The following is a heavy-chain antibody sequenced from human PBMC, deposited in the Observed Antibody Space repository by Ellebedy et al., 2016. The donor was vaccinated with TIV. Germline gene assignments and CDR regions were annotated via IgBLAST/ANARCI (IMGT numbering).Heavy chain of an antibody. CDR3: ARGYAGYDFDH. V-gene: IGHV4-61*01. CDR1: GTTLTTGSYY. J-gene: IGHJ4*02. D-gene: IGHD5-12*01. Sequence: MPSETLSLTCTVSGTTLTTGSYYWSWVRQPPGKRLEWIGYGYYTGATRYSPSLKSRVTISLDTSQNQFPLNLNSVTAADTAVYYCARGYAGYDFDHWGQGILVTVSS. CDR2: GYYTGAT.